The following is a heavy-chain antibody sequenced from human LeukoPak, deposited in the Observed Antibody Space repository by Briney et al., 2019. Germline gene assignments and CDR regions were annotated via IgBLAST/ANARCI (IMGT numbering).Heavy chain of an antibody. CDR1: GASINSYY. D-gene: IGHD6-13*01. J-gene: IGHJ4*02. CDR3: AKEGAAPGPDFDY. CDR2: IVPSGST. Sequence: PSETLSLTCTVSGASINSYYWSWIRQPAGKGLEWIGRIVPSGSTNYNPSLKSRVTMSVDTSKNQFSLKLNSVTAADTAVYYCAKEGAAPGPDFDYWGQGTLVIVSS. V-gene: IGHV4-4*07.